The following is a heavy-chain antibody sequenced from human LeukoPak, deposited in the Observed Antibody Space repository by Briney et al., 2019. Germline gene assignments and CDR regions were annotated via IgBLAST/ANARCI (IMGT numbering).Heavy chain of an antibody. V-gene: IGHV3-23*01. Sequence: GGSLRLSCAASGFTFSSYPMTWVRQAPGKGLEWVSSISGSGGSTYYADSVKGRFTISRDKSKNTLYLQMNSLRAEDTAVYYCAKDPGGRDFWSGYIDCWGQGTLVTVSS. CDR3: AKDPGGRDFWSGYIDC. CDR2: ISGSGGST. CDR1: GFTFSSYP. D-gene: IGHD3-3*01. J-gene: IGHJ4*02.